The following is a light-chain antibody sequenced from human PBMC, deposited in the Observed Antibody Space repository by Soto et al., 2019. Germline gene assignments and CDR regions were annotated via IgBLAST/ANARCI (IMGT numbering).Light chain of an antibody. V-gene: IGLV2-14*01. CDR2: VVS. J-gene: IGLJ3*02. CDR3: SSYTSSSTQV. Sequence: QSALTQPASVSGSPGQSIAISCTGTSSDVGGYNYVSWHQQHPGKAPKVLISVVSNRPSGVSNRFSGSKSGNTASLTISGLQAEDEADYYCSSYTSSSTQVFGGGTKLTVL. CDR1: SSDVGGYNY.